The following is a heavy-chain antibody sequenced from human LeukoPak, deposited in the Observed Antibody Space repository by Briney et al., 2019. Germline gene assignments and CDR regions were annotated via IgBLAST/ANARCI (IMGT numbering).Heavy chain of an antibody. Sequence: GGSLRLSCAASGFTFSNYWMNWVRQAPGQGLVWLSRINDAGRDISYADSVEGRFTSSRDNAKNTLYLQMNSLRAEDAAVYYCTRIRVGAHQLEYWGQGTLVTVSS. D-gene: IGHD1-26*01. J-gene: IGHJ4*02. CDR1: GFTFSNYW. CDR2: INDAGRDI. CDR3: TRIRVGAHQLEY. V-gene: IGHV3-74*01.